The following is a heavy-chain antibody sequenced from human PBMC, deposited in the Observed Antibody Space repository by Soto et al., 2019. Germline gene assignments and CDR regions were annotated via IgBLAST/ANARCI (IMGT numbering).Heavy chain of an antibody. CDR2: IYSGGST. J-gene: IGHJ4*02. D-gene: IGHD3-16*01. V-gene: IGHV3-66*01. CDR3: ATDGYDYVWGTPDYFDY. Sequence: GGSLRLSCAASGFTVSSNYMSWVRQAPGKGLEWVSVIYSGGSTYYADSVKGRFTISRDNSKNTLHLQMNSLRAEDTAVYYCATDGYDYVWGTPDYFDYWGQGTLVTVSS. CDR1: GFTVSSNY.